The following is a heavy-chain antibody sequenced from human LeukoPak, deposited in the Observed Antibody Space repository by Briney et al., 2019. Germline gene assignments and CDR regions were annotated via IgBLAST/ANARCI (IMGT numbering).Heavy chain of an antibody. V-gene: IGHV1-69*13. CDR2: IIPIFGP. Sequence: SVKVSCRASGYTFTNYDITWVRQAPGQGLEWIGGIIPIFGPNYAQKFQGRATISADLATATAYMELSSLTSEDTSVYYCATGKDRSGYYYSLDYWGQGTLVAVSS. CDR3: ATGKDRSGYYYSLDY. CDR1: GYTFTNYD. J-gene: IGHJ4*02. D-gene: IGHD3-22*01.